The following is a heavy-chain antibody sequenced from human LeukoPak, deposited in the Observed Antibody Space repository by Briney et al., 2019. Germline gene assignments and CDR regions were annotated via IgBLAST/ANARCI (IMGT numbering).Heavy chain of an antibody. D-gene: IGHD6-13*01. Sequence: GGSLRLSCAASGFTFSSYGTHWVRQAPGKGLDWVAVISYDGSNKYYTDSVKGRFTISRDNSKNTLYLQMSSLRAEDTAVYYCAKGGGSYSSSWYYFDYWGQGTLVAVSS. CDR3: AKGGGSYSSSWYYFDY. V-gene: IGHV3-30*18. CDR1: GFTFSSYG. CDR2: ISYDGSNK. J-gene: IGHJ4*02.